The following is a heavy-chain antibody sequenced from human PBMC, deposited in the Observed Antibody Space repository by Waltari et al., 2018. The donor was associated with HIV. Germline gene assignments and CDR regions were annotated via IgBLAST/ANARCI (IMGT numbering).Heavy chain of an antibody. D-gene: IGHD3-3*01. Sequence: QVQLQQWGAGLLKPSETLSLTCAVYGGSFSGYYWSWIRQPTGKGLEWSGEINHTGSTTFTPALKSRVTISVDTSKNQFSLTPSPVTAAATAVYYCARTRTIFGVVSSNWFDPWGQGTLVTVPS. CDR1: GGSFSGYY. CDR2: INHTGST. V-gene: IGHV4-34*01. J-gene: IGHJ5*02. CDR3: ARTRTIFGVVSSNWFDP.